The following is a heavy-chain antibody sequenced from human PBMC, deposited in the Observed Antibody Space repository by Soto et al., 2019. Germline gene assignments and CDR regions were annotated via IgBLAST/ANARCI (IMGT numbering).Heavy chain of an antibody. CDR3: AKDVSVMPSVFGF. CDR2: TTPMIGTT. J-gene: IGHJ4*02. V-gene: IGHV1-69*01. D-gene: IGHD2-2*01. CDR1: GGTFYTYA. Sequence: QVHLVQSGAEVKGPGSSVRVSCRASGGTFYTYAFTWVRQAPGQGLEWMGGTTPMIGTTKYAQKFHGRVTLPPDESASPPPMELGNLRSANTAFYYHAKDVSVMPSVFGFWGQGALITV.